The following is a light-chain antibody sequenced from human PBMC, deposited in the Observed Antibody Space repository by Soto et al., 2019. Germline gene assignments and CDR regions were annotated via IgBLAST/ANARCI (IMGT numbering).Light chain of an antibody. J-gene: IGKJ5*01. CDR1: QSVSRNY. CDR2: GAS. V-gene: IGKV3-20*01. Sequence: EIVLTQSPGTLSLSPGERATLSCRASQSVSRNYLVWYQQKPGQAPRLLIYGASGRATGIPDRFSGSGSGTDFTLTISRLEPEDFAVYYCQQRHMWPITFGQGTQLEI. CDR3: QQRHMWPIT.